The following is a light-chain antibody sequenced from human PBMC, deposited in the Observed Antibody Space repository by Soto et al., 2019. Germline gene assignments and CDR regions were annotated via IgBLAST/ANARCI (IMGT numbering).Light chain of an antibody. CDR3: QQYGSSPLT. CDR1: QSVSSY. Sequence: EIVLTQSPGTLSLSVGERVTLSCRASQSVSSYLAWYQQTPGHAPRLLIYDTSNRATGTPDRLSGSGSGTDVTLTISRLEPEDFTVYYCQQYGSSPLTFGGGTTVEIK. CDR2: DTS. V-gene: IGKV3-20*01. J-gene: IGKJ4*01.